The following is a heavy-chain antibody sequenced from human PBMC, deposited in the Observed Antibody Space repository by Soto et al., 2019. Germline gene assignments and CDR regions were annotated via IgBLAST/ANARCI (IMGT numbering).Heavy chain of an antibody. Sequence: GASVKVSCKASGYTFTSYGISWVRQAPGQGLEWMGWISAYNGNTNYAQKLQGRVTMTTDTSTSTAYMELRSLRSDDTAVYYCARDVGSCSGGSRYSSYYYYGMDVWGQGTTVTVSS. CDR1: GYTFTSYG. CDR3: ARDVGSCSGGSRYSSYYYYGMDV. J-gene: IGHJ6*02. V-gene: IGHV1-18*04. D-gene: IGHD2-15*01. CDR2: ISAYNGNT.